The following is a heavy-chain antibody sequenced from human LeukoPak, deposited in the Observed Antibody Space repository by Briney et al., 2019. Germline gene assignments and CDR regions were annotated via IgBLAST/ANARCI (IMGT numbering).Heavy chain of an antibody. V-gene: IGHV4-4*07. CDR1: GGSISSYY. Sequence: AGTLCLTCTVSGGSISSYYWSWIRQPAGKGLEWIGRIYTSGSTNYNPSLKSRVTMSVDTSKNQFSLRLSSVTAADTAVYYCARESVGMGYYYYYMDVWGKGTTVTASS. D-gene: IGHD7-27*01. CDR3: ARESVGMGYYYYYMDV. CDR2: IYTSGST. J-gene: IGHJ6*03.